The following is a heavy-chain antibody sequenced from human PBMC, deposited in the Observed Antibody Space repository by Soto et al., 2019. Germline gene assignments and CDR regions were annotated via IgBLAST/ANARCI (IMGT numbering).Heavy chain of an antibody. CDR1: GGSISSSSYY. D-gene: IGHD3-10*01. CDR3: ARLAIGSGNPRGWFDP. Sequence: QLQLQESGPGLVKPSETLSLTCTVSGGSISSSSYYWGWIRQPPGKGLEWIGSIYYSGSTYYNPSLKSRVTISVDTSKNQFSLKLSSVTAADTAVYYCARLAIGSGNPRGWFDPWGQGTLVTVSS. J-gene: IGHJ5*02. V-gene: IGHV4-39*01. CDR2: IYYSGST.